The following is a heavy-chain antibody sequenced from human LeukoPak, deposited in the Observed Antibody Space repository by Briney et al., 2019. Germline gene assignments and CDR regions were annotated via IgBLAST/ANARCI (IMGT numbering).Heavy chain of an antibody. Sequence: GGSLRLSCAASGFTFSSYAMSWVRQAPGKGLEWVSAISGSGGSTYYADSVKGRFTISRDNSKNTLYLQMNSLRAEDTAVYYCARGQPYYYDSSGYYYFDYWGQGTLDTVSS. J-gene: IGHJ4*02. CDR2: ISGSGGST. CDR1: GFTFSSYA. V-gene: IGHV3-23*01. CDR3: ARGQPYYYDSSGYYYFDY. D-gene: IGHD3-22*01.